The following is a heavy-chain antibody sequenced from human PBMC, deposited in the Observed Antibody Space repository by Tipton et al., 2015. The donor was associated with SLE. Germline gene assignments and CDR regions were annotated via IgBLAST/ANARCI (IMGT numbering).Heavy chain of an antibody. D-gene: IGHD6-6*01. Sequence: TLSLTCAVYGGSFSGYYWSWIRQPPGKGLEWIGEINHSGSTNYNQSLKSRVTISVDTSKNQFSLKLSSVTAADTAVYYCARGRGSSSSGHYWGQGTLVTVSS. CDR3: ARGRGSSSSGHY. CDR2: INHSGST. CDR1: GGSFSGYY. V-gene: IGHV4-34*01. J-gene: IGHJ4*02.